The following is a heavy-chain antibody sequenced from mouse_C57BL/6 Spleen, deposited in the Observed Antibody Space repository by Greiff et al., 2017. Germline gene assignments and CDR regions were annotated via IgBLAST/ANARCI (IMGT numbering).Heavy chain of an antibody. CDR1: GYAFTNYL. V-gene: IGHV1-54*01. CDR2: INPGSGGT. CDR3: ARYPENYYAMDY. J-gene: IGHJ4*01. Sequence: QVQLQQSGAELVRPGTSVKVSCKASGYAFTNYLIEWVKQRPGQGLEWIGVINPGSGGTNYNEKFKGKATLTADKSSSTAHMQLSSLTSEDSAVYFCARYPENYYAMDYWGQGTSVTVSS.